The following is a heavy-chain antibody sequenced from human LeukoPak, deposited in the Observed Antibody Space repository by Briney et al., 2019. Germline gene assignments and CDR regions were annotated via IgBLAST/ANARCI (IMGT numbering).Heavy chain of an antibody. CDR1: GFTVSSNY. V-gene: IGHV3-66*04. CDR2: IYSGGST. D-gene: IGHD5-12*01. J-gene: IGHJ4*02. CDR3: ARPKRDGYNQIIDY. Sequence: GGSLRLSCAASGFTVSSNYMSWVRQAPGKGLEWVSVIYSGGSTYYADPVKGRFTISRDNSKNTLYLQMNSLRAEDTAVYYCARPKRDGYNQIIDYWGQGTLVTVSS.